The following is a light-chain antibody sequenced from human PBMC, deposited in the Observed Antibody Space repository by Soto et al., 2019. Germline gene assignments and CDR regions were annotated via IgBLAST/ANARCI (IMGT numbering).Light chain of an antibody. CDR1: SSDVGGYNY. CDR3: SSFTSSSTLSV. J-gene: IGLJ1*01. CDR2: EVS. Sequence: SGLTHPASVSGSPGQSITISCTGTSSDVGGYNYVSWYQQHPGKAPKLMIYEVSNRPSGVSNRFSGSKSGNTASLTISGLQPEDEADYYCSSFTSSSTLSVFGTGTKVTV. V-gene: IGLV2-14*01.